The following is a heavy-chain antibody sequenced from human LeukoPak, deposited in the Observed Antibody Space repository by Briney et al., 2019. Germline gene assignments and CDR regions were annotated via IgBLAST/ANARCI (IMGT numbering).Heavy chain of an antibody. CDR2: IGAGGAST. Sequence: GGSLRLSCAASGFSFSSNGMSWVRQAPGKGLEWVSAIGAGGASTFYADSVKGRFAISRDNSKNTMYLQMNSLRVEDTAVYYCASLSSIDYWGQGTLVTVSS. V-gene: IGHV3-23*01. CDR3: ASLSSIDY. J-gene: IGHJ4*02. CDR1: GFSFSSNG. D-gene: IGHD2-15*01.